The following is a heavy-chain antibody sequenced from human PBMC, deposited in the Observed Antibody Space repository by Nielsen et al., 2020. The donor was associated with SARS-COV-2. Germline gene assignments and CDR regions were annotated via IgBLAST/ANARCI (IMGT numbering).Heavy chain of an antibody. CDR3: ARDRLYYYGSGSVGFDP. J-gene: IGHJ5*02. Sequence: GESLKISCAASGFTFSSYAMSWVRQAPGKGLEWVSAISGSGGSTYYADSVKGRFTISRDNSKNTLYLQMNSLRAEDTAVYYCARDRLYYYGSGSVGFDPWGQGTLVTVSS. D-gene: IGHD3-10*01. CDR2: ISGSGGST. V-gene: IGHV3-23*01. CDR1: GFTFSSYA.